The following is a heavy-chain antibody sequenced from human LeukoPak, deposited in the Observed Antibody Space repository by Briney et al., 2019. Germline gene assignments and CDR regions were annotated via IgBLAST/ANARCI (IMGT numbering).Heavy chain of an antibody. CDR1: GFTFTSSA. CDR3: AALSVDTAMGPYFDY. CDR2: IVVGSGNT. D-gene: IGHD5-18*01. Sequence: SVKVSCKASGFTFTSSAMQWVRQARGQRLEWIGWIVVGSGNTNYAQKFQERVTITRDMSTSTAYMELSSLRSEDTAVYYCAALSVDTAMGPYFDYWGQGTPVTVSS. J-gene: IGHJ4*02. V-gene: IGHV1-58*02.